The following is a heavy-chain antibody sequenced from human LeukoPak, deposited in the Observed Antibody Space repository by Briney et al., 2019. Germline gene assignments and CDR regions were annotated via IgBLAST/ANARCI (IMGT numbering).Heavy chain of an antibody. CDR2: IHNSGST. D-gene: IGHD3-10*01. CDR1: AFSISSRAYH. Sequence: PSVNLSCTSTGSAFSISSRAYHRRWIRQPPGKGLECIGNIHNSGSTYYNPSLKSRVTISVRTSKNQFSLKLSSVTAADTAVYYCAANSADYNTLGSSYKVWGQGTLVTVSS. CDR3: AANSADYNTLGSSYKV. J-gene: IGHJ4*02. V-gene: IGHV4-39*01.